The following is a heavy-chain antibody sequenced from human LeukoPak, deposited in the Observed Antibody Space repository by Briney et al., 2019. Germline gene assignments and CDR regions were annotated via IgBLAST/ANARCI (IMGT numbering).Heavy chain of an antibody. CDR3: ARRAGAYSHPYDY. CDR2: IYSDGINK. D-gene: IGHD4/OR15-4a*01. CDR1: GFIFSSYG. Sequence: PGGSLRLSCAASGFIFSSYGMHWVRQAPGKGLEWVACIYSDGINKDHADSVKGRFIISRDNSKNTLYLQMNSLRAEDTAVYYCARRAGAYSHPYDYWGQGTLVTVSS. J-gene: IGHJ4*02. V-gene: IGHV3-30*12.